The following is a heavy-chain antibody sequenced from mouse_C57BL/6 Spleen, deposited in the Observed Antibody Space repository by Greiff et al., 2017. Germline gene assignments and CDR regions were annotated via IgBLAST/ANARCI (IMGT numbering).Heavy chain of an antibody. CDR1: GFTFSDYY. J-gene: IGHJ2*01. Sequence: EVQLVESGGGLVQPGSSMKLSCTASGFTFSDYYMGWVRQVPGKGLEWVGNINSDGSSTYYMYYLKSRFIISRDNAENILYLHMSSLKSEDTATYYCARWVNYGYYDYFDYWGQGTTLTVSS. CDR3: ARWVNYGYYDYFDY. V-gene: IGHV5-16*01. CDR2: INSDGSST. D-gene: IGHD2-3*01.